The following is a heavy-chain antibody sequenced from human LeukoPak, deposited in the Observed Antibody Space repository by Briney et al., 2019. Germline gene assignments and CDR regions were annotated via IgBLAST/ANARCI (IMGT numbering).Heavy chain of an antibody. CDR1: GGSISSYY. CDR3: AAVLLDSGWYGLRFDY. Sequence: SETLSLTCTVSGGSISSYYWSWIRQPPGKGLEWIGYIYYSGSTNYNPSLKSRVTISVDTSKNQFSLKLSSVTAADTAVYYCAAVLLDSGWYGLRFDYWGQGTLVTVSS. D-gene: IGHD6-19*01. V-gene: IGHV4-59*01. CDR2: IYYSGST. J-gene: IGHJ4*02.